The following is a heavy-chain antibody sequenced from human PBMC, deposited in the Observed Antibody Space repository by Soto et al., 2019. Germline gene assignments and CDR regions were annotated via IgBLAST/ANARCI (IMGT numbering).Heavy chain of an antibody. CDR3: AKDLEVVTAPHARATHPFDY. J-gene: IGHJ4*02. V-gene: IGHV3-30*18. Sequence: QVQLVESGGGVVQPGRSLRLSCAASGFTFSSYGMHWVRQAPGKGLEWVAVISYDGSNKYYADSVKGRFTISRDNSKNTLYPQMNSLRAEDTAVYYCAKDLEVVTAPHARATHPFDYWGQGTLVTVSS. D-gene: IGHD2-21*02. CDR1: GFTFSSYG. CDR2: ISYDGSNK.